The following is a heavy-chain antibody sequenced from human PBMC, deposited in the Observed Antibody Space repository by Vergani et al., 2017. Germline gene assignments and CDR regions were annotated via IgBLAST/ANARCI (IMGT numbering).Heavy chain of an antibody. V-gene: IGHV3-30-3*01. CDR3: AREGPIDAFDI. J-gene: IGHJ3*02. CDR2: ISYDGSNK. Sequence: VQLVESGGGLVQPGRSLRLSCAASGFTFDDYAMHWVRQAPGKGLEWVAVISYDGSNKYYADSVKGRFTISRDNSKNTLYLQMNSLRAEDTAVDYCAREGPIDAFDIWGQGTMVTVSS. CDR1: GFTFDDYA.